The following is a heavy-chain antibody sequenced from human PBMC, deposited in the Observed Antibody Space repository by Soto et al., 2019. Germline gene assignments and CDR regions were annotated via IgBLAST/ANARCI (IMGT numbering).Heavy chain of an antibody. CDR1: GGTFSSYA. CDR2: IIPIFGTA. V-gene: IGHV1-69*06. J-gene: IGHJ4*02. D-gene: IGHD3-10*01. Sequence: QVQLVQSGAEVKKPGSSVKVSCKASGGTFSSYAISWVRQAPGQGLEWMGGIIPIFGTANYAQKFQGRVTITADKSTSTAYMELSSLRSEDTAVYYCARESRITMVRGVTSEVSFDYWGQGTLVTVSS. CDR3: ARESRITMVRGVTSEVSFDY.